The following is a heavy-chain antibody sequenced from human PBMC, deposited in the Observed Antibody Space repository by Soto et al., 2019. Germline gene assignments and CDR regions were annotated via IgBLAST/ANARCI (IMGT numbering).Heavy chain of an antibody. J-gene: IGHJ4*02. CDR3: ARGGQWDFLSDY. Sequence: QVQLVQSGAEVKKPGASVKVSCKASGYSFTRYYINWVRQAPGQGLEWMGWISAYNGNTPYEEKLQGRVTLNTDTSTSPAYMELRSLRSDDTAVYFCARGGQWDFLSDYWGQGTLVTVSS. D-gene: IGHD1-26*01. CDR2: ISAYNGNT. CDR1: GYSFTRYY. V-gene: IGHV1-18*01.